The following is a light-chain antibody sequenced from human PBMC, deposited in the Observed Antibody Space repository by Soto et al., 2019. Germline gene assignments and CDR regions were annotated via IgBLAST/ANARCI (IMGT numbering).Light chain of an antibody. J-gene: IGKJ2*01. Sequence: EIVMTQSPATLSVSPGERATLSCRASQSVNSNLAWYQQKPGQAPRLLMSGSSTRATGIPARFSGSGSGTDFTLSISSLQSEDFAVYYCQQDNKRPFTFGQGTKLEI. CDR3: QQDNKRPFT. CDR2: GSS. V-gene: IGKV3-15*01. CDR1: QSVNSN.